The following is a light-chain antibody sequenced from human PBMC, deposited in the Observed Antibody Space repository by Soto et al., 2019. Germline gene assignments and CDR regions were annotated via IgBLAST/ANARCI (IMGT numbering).Light chain of an antibody. V-gene: IGLV2-8*01. CDR1: SSDVGGYNY. J-gene: IGLJ2*01. CDR3: SSYAGRNNLV. CDR2: EVS. Sequence: QSVLTQPPSASGSPGQSVTISCTGTSSDVGGYNYVSWYQQHPGKAPKLMFYEVSKRPSGVPDRFSGSKSGNTASLTVSGLQAEDEADYYCSSYAGRNNLVFGGGTKLTVL.